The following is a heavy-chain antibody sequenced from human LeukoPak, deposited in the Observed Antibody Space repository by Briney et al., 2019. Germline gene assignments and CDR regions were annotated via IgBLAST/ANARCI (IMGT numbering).Heavy chain of an antibody. Sequence: PGGSLRLSCAASGFTFSSYSVNWVRQAPGKGLEWVSSISSSSSYIYYADSVKGRFTISRDNAKNSLYLQMNSLRAEDTAVYYCARDLRLRLGAPAVDAFDIWGQGTMVTVSS. CDR3: ARDLRLRLGAPAVDAFDI. J-gene: IGHJ3*02. CDR1: GFTFSSYS. D-gene: IGHD3-16*01. CDR2: ISSSSSYI. V-gene: IGHV3-21*01.